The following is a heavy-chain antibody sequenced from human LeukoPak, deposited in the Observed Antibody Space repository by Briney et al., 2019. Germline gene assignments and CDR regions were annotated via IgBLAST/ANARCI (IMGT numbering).Heavy chain of an antibody. V-gene: IGHV4-34*01. CDR2: INLTGRT. CDR1: GGSFSGYY. D-gene: IGHD3-3*01. Sequence: SETLSLTCAVYGGSFSGYYRSWIRQPPGKALEWIGEINLTGRTNYNPSLKSRVTISLDTSKNQFSLKLNSVTAADTAVYYCARGGGGVIITSYYYYLDVWAKGTTVTVSS. CDR3: ARGGGGVIITSYYYYLDV. J-gene: IGHJ6*03.